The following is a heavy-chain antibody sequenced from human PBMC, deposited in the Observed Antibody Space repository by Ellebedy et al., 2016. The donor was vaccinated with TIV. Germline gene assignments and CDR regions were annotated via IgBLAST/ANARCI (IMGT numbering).Heavy chain of an antibody. D-gene: IGHD5-24*01. Sequence: GESLKISXAASGFTFSSSAMSWVRQAPGKGLEWVSSISGSGDSTYYADSVQGRFSISRDNSKNTLYLQMNSLRAEDTAVYYCANYRRWLQSCSLTDSFDSWGQGTLVTVSS. CDR2: ISGSGDST. CDR3: ANYRRWLQSCSLTDSFDS. CDR1: GFTFSSSA. J-gene: IGHJ3*02. V-gene: IGHV3-23*01.